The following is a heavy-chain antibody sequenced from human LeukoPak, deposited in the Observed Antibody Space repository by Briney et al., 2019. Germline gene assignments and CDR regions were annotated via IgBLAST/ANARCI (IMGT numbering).Heavy chain of an antibody. V-gene: IGHV4-59*11. CDR2: VYDIGST. CDR3: ARGRRQLVRSWGY. D-gene: IGHD6-13*01. CDR1: GGSIGSHY. Sequence: PSETLSLTCTVSGGSIGSHYWTWIRQPPGKGLEWIGYVYDIGSTKYNPSLKSRVTISVDTSKNQFSLRLSSGTAGDTAVYYCARGRRQLVRSWGYWGQGTLVTVSS. J-gene: IGHJ4*02.